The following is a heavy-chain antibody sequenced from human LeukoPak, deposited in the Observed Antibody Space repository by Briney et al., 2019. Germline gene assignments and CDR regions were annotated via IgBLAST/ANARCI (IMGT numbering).Heavy chain of an antibody. CDR2: SNHSGSS. V-gene: IGHV4-34*01. CDR3: ARERRVYFDWLV. J-gene: IGHJ4*02. D-gene: IGHD3-9*01. CDR1: GGSFSGYY. Sequence: SETLSLTCVVYGGSFSGYYWSWIRQPPGKGLEWIGESNHSGSSNCNPSLKSRVTISVDTSKNQFSLKLSSVTAADTAVYYCARERRVYFDWLVWGQGTLVTVSS.